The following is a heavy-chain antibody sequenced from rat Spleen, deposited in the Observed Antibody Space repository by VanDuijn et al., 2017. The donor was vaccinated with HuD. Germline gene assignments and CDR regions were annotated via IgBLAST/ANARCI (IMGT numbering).Heavy chain of an antibody. D-gene: IGHD1-2*01. J-gene: IGHJ2*01. Sequence: EVQLVESGGGLVQPGRSLKLSCSASGFTFSDYTMAWVRQAPKKGLEWVAAIVDDGHTTYYRDSVKGRFTVSRDNAKSTLYLQMDSLRSEDTATYYCARHDYYYSSPYYFDYWGQGVMVTVSS. CDR1: GFTFSDYT. V-gene: IGHV5-17*01. CDR3: ARHDYYYSSPYYFDY. CDR2: IVDDGHTT.